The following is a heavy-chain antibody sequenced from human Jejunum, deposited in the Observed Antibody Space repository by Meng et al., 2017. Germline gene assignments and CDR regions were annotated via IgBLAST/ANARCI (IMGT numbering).Heavy chain of an antibody. CDR1: GGSVSRAGYQ. J-gene: IGHJ4*02. V-gene: IGHV4-61*08. CDR3: ARDHMGSLDY. D-gene: IGHD1-26*01. CDR2: AST. Sequence: QVQLQVSGPGPVSPSDTLSLFCTVSGGSVSRAGYQWGWIRQPPGKGLEWIGYASTNYNPSLKSRVTISLDTSRNQFSLSLSSVTAADTAVYYCARDHMGSLDYWGQGILVTVSS.